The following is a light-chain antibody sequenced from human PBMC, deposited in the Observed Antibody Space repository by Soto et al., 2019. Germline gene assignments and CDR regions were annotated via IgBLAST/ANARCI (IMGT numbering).Light chain of an antibody. CDR3: QQRNDWPLT. V-gene: IGKV1-39*02. J-gene: IGKJ5*01. CDR2: AAS. Sequence: DIQMTQSPPFLSASVGDIVTITCRASQSISSYLNWYQQKPGRAPKLLIYAASSLQSGVPSRFSGSGSGTDFTLTISSLEPEDFAVYYCQQRNDWPLTFGQGTRLEIK. CDR1: QSISSY.